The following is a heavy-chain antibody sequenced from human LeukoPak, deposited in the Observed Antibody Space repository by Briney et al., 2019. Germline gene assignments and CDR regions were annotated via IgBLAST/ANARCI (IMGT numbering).Heavy chain of an antibody. V-gene: IGHV1-18*01. Sequence: ASVKVSCKASGYTFTNYGISWVRQAPGQGLEWMGWISAYNGNTNYAQKFQGRVTMTTDTSTSIAYMELRSLKSDDTAVYYCARDRSWGYIDAFNIWGQGTMVTVSS. D-gene: IGHD5-24*01. J-gene: IGHJ3*02. CDR2: ISAYNGNT. CDR1: GYTFTNYG. CDR3: ARDRSWGYIDAFNI.